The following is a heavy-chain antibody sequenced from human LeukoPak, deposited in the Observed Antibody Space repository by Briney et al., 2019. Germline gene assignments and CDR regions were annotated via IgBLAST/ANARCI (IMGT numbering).Heavy chain of an antibody. J-gene: IGHJ4*02. V-gene: IGHV5-10-1*01. CDR2: IEPSDSYT. D-gene: IGHD3-9*01. Sequence: GESLKISCKGSGYSFTSYWMSWVRQMPGKGLEWMGRIEPSDSYTNYSPSFQGHVTISADKSISTAYLQWSSLKASDTAMYYCARYYDILTGPFDYWGQGTLVTVSS. CDR1: GYSFTSYW. CDR3: ARYYDILTGPFDY.